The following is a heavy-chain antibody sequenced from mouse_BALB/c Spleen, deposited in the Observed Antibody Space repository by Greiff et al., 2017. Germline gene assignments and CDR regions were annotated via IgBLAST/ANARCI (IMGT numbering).Heavy chain of an antibody. V-gene: IGHV1-15*01. J-gene: IGHJ4*01. CDR2: IDPETGGT. CDR3: TIMITTLYYYAMDY. D-gene: IGHD2-4*01. Sequence: QVQLKQSGAELVRPGASVTLSCKASGYTFTDYEMHWVKQTPVHGLEWIGAIDPETGGTAYNQKFKGKATLTADKSSSTAYMELRSLTSEDSAVYYCTIMITTLYYYAMDYWGQGTSVTVSS. CDR1: GYTFTDYE.